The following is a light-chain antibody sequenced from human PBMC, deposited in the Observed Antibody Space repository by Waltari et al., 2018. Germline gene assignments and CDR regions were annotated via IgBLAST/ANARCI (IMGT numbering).Light chain of an antibody. Sequence: QSALTQPPSASGSPGQSVTISCPGTRSVVGGFDPFSWYQQSPEGAPKLIIFAVYKRFSGVPDRFSGSKSGNMASLTVSGLQAEDEADYYCCSQSGTNTLVFGGGTKLTVL. J-gene: IGLJ2*01. CDR3: CSQSGTNTLV. CDR2: AVY. V-gene: IGLV2-8*01. CDR1: RSVVGGFDP.